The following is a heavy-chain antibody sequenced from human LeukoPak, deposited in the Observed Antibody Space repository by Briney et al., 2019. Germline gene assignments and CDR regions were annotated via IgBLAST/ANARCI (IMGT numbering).Heavy chain of an antibody. CDR3: ARVGYNSGWYRN. V-gene: IGHV3-30-3*01. J-gene: IGHJ4*02. D-gene: IGHD6-19*01. Sequence: PGGSLRLSCAASGFTFSSYAMHWVRQAPGKGLEWVAVISYDGSNKYYADSVKGRFTISRDNSKNTLYLQMNSLRAEDTAVYYCARVGYNSGWYRNWVQGTLVTVSS. CDR2: ISYDGSNK. CDR1: GFTFSSYA.